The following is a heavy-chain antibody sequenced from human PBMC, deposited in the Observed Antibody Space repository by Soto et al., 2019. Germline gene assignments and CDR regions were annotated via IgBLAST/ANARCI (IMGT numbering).Heavy chain of an antibody. CDR1: GFTFSSYA. CDR2: ISYEGSNK. J-gene: IGHJ4*02. V-gene: IGHV3-30-3*01. D-gene: IGHD5-12*01. CDR3: ARVLVGMATVPFDY. Sequence: LRLYCAASGFTFSSYAMHWVRQAPGTRLEWVAVISYEGSNKYYADSVKGRFTISRDNSKNTLYLQMNSLRTEDTAVYYCARVLVGMATVPFDYCGPRVLVTAFS.